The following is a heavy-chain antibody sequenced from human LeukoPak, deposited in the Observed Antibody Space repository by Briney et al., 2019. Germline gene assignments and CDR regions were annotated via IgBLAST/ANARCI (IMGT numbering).Heavy chain of an antibody. V-gene: IGHV4-59*08. CDR1: GGSISSYY. J-gene: IGHJ4*02. CDR3: ARHGYYYDSSGYRVYYFDY. CDR2: IYYSGST. D-gene: IGHD3-22*01. Sequence: SETLSLTCTVSGGSISSYYWSWIRQPPGKGLEWIGYIYYSGSTNYNPSLKSRVTISVDTSKNLFSLKLSSVTAADTAVYYCARHGYYYDSSGYRVYYFDYWGQGTLVTVSS.